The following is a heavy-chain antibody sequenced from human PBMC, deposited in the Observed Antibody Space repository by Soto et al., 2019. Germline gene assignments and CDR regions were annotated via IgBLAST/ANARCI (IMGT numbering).Heavy chain of an antibody. J-gene: IGHJ4*01. D-gene: IGHD2-2*01. Sequence: GGSLRLSCAASGFTFTYAWMSWVRQAPGKGLEWVGRIKSKTDGGTTDYAAPVKSRFTISRDDSKKTLYLQMNSLKTEDTALYYCAKDSHWAIISPTHDYWGHGTLVTVSS. V-gene: IGHV3-15*07. CDR3: AKDSHWAIISPTHDY. CDR2: IKSKTDGGTT. CDR1: GFTFTYAW.